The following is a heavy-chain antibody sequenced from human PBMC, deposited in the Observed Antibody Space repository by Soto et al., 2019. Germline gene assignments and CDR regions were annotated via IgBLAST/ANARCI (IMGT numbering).Heavy chain of an antibody. J-gene: IGHJ4*02. Sequence: QEQLVESGGGVVQPGTSLRLSCGASGFSFSSYGMQWVRQAPGKGLEWVAFITYDGSDTYYVDSVKGRFTVSRHNSKNTLYLQMNSLKPEDTSIYYCAKDSVFEYSFGQHGFDSWGQGTLVTVSS. CDR2: ITYDGSDT. CDR3: AKDSVFEYSFGQHGFDS. D-gene: IGHD4-4*01. V-gene: IGHV3-30*18. CDR1: GFSFSSYG.